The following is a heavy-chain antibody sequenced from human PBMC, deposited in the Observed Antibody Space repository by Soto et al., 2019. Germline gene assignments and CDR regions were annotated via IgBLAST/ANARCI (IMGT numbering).Heavy chain of an antibody. CDR2: VSANGDIT. CDR1: GFTFSEYA. V-gene: IGHV3-23*01. D-gene: IGHD3-10*01. J-gene: IGHJ6*02. Sequence: EVKVLESGGDLVQPGGSLRLSCVASGFTFSEYAMTWVRQAPGKGLDWVSSVSANGDITYYADSVKGRFTISRDNSNNTLLLQMNSLRAEYTALYYCARGDRGGSGSTSSYYFSGLDVWGQGTTVIVSS. CDR3: ARGDRGGSGSTSSYYFSGLDV.